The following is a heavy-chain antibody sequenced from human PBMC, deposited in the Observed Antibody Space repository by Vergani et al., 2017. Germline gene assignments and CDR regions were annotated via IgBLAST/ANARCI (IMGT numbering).Heavy chain of an antibody. J-gene: IGHJ4*02. CDR1: GGTFSSYA. V-gene: IGHV1-69*04. Sequence: QVQLVQSGAEVKKPGSSVKVSCKASGGTFSSYAISWVRQAPGQGLEWMGRSIPILGIANYAQKFQGRVTITADKSTSTAYMELSSLRSEDTAVYYWARKGWELLRGGVYYFDYWGQGTLVTVSS. CDR2: SIPILGIA. D-gene: IGHD1-26*01. CDR3: ARKGWELLRGGVYYFDY.